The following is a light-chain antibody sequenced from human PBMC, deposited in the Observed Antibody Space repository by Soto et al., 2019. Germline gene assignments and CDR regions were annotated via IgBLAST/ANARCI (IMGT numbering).Light chain of an antibody. CDR3: QQYSSSPGYT. CDR2: GAS. J-gene: IGKJ2*01. V-gene: IGKV3-20*01. CDR1: QSVSRSY. Sequence: EIVLTQSPGTLSLSPGERATLSCRASQSVSRSYLAWYQQKPGQAPRLLIYGASGRATGIPDRFSGSGSATDFTLTISRLEPEDFAVYYYQQYSSSPGYTFGQGTKLEIK.